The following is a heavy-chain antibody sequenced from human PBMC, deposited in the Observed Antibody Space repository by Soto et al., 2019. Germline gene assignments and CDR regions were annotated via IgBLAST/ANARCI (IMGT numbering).Heavy chain of an antibody. CDR1: GFTFSTYA. CDR3: ARVPGHYYDSSAYPCDAVDI. V-gene: IGHV3-30*04. CDR2: ISYDGRNK. Sequence: QVQLVESGGGVVQPGRSLRLSCAASGFTFSTYAMHWVRQAPGKGLEWVAVISYDGRNKYTADSVKGRFTISRDNSKNTLYVEMNILRAEDTAVYDCARVPGHYYDSSAYPCDAVDIWGQRTGVTVSS. D-gene: IGHD3-22*01. J-gene: IGHJ3*02.